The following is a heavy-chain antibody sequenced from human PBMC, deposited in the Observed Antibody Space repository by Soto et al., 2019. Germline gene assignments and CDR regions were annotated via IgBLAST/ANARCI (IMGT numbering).Heavy chain of an antibody. V-gene: IGHV3-9*03. CDR3: AKDISSPIAVAGSFY. J-gene: IGHJ4*02. CDR2: ISWNSGSI. D-gene: IGHD6-19*01. Sequence: GGSLRLSCADSEFTFDDYAMHWVRQAPGKGLEWVSGISWNSGSIGYADSVKGRFTISRDNAKNSLYLQMNSLRAEDMALYYCAKDISSPIAVAGSFYWGQGTLVTVSS. CDR1: EFTFDDYA.